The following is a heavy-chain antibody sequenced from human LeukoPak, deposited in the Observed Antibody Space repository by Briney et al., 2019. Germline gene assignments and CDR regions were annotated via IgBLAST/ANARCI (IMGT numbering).Heavy chain of an antibody. CDR3: ATSDGSYFDY. CDR2: IYSGDST. CDR1: GFTVSSNY. Sequence: PGGPLRLSCAASGFTVSSNYMSWVRQAPGKGLEWVSVIYSGDSTYYADSLKGRFTISRDNSKNTLYLQMNSLRAEDTAVYYCATSDGSYFDYWGQGTLVTVSS. V-gene: IGHV3-66*01. J-gene: IGHJ4*02. D-gene: IGHD1-1*01.